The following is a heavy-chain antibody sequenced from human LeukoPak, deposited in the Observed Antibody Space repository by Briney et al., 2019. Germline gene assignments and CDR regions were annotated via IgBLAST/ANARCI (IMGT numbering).Heavy chain of an antibody. V-gene: IGHV4-59*08. CDR3: ARLRPSVYGMDV. Sequence: SETLSLTCTVSGGSISSYYWSWIRQPPGKGLEWIGYIYYSGSTNYNPSLKSRVTISVDTSKNQFSLKLSSVTAADTAVYYCARLRPSVYGMDVWGQGTTVTVS. CDR2: IYYSGST. CDR1: GGSISSYY. J-gene: IGHJ6*02.